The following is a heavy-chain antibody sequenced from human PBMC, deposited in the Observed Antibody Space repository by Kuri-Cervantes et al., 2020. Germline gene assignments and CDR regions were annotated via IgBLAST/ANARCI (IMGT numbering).Heavy chain of an antibody. D-gene: IGHD3-22*01. CDR3: ARGYYDSSGYYYPYYYYGMDV. CDR1: GFTFSSYG. CDR2: ISYDGSNK. J-gene: IGHJ6*02. V-gene: IGHV3-30*03. Sequence: GESLKISCAASGFTFSSYGMHWVRQAPGKGLEWVAVISYDGSNKYYADSVKGRFTISRDNSKNMLYLQMNSLRADDTAVYYCARGYYDSSGYYYPYYYYGMDVWGQGTTVTVSS.